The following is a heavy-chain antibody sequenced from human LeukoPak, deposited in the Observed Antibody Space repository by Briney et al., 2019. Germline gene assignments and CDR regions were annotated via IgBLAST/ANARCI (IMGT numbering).Heavy chain of an antibody. J-gene: IGHJ4*02. CDR2: IYSDNT. V-gene: IGHV3-53*01. CDR1: GGPISSYY. CDR3: ARRAGAYSHPYDY. Sequence: PSETLSLTCTVSGGPISSYYWSWIRQPPGKGLEWVSFIYSDNTHYSDSVKGRFTISRDNSKNTLYLQMNSLRAEDTAAYYCARRAGAYSHPYDYWGQGTLVTVSS. D-gene: IGHD4/OR15-4a*01.